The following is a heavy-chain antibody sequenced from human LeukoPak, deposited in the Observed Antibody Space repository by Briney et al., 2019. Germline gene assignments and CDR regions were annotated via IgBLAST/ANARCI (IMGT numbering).Heavy chain of an antibody. CDR1: GGSISSYY. Sequence: PSETLSLTCTVSGGSISSYYWSWIRQPAGKGLEWIGRIYTSGSTNYNPSLKSRVTMSVDTSKNQFSLKLSSVTAADTAVYYCARDWAKYCSSTSCQGVADPWGQGTLVTVSS. V-gene: IGHV4-4*07. J-gene: IGHJ5*02. CDR2: IYTSGST. D-gene: IGHD2-2*01. CDR3: ARDWAKYCSSTSCQGVADP.